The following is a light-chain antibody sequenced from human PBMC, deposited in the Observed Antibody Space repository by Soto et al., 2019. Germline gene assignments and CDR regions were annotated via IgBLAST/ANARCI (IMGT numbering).Light chain of an antibody. Sequence: EIVLTQSPATLSLSPGERATLSCRASQSVNSNLAWYQQKPGQAPRLLIFDASNRAPGIPARFSGSGSGTDFTLTISSLEPEDFAVYYCQQHSNWPPYTFGQGTKLEIK. J-gene: IGKJ2*01. CDR2: DAS. CDR1: QSVNSN. V-gene: IGKV3-11*01. CDR3: QQHSNWPPYT.